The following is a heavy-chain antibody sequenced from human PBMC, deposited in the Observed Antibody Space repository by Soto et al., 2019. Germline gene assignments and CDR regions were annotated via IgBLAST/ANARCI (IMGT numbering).Heavy chain of an antibody. J-gene: IGHJ6*02. CDR2: IIPIFGTA. V-gene: IGHV1-69*01. Sequence: QVQLVQSGAEVQKPGSSVKVSCKASGGTFSSYAISWVRQAPGQGLEWMGGIIPIFGTANYAQKFQGRVTITADESTSTAYMELSSLRSEDTAVYYCARGYYDSSSPLALDYYYYGMDVWGQGTTVTVSS. D-gene: IGHD3-22*01. CDR1: GGTFSSYA. CDR3: ARGYYDSSSPLALDYYYYGMDV.